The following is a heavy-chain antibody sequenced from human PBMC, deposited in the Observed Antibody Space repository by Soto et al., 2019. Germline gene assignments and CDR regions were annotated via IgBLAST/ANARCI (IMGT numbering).Heavy chain of an antibody. CDR1: GFTFSSYG. D-gene: IGHD4-17*01. Sequence: QVQLVESGGGVLKPGRSLRLSCAASGFTFSSYGMHWVRQAPGKGLEWVAVIWYDGSNKYYADSVKGRFTISRDNSKNTLYLQMNSMRAGDMAVYYCAGGGPSSHGDYLHYCDYRDAGCKGTTVTVSS. CDR2: IWYDGSNK. V-gene: IGHV3-33*01. CDR3: AGGGPSSHGDYLHYCDYRDA. J-gene: IGHJ6*03.